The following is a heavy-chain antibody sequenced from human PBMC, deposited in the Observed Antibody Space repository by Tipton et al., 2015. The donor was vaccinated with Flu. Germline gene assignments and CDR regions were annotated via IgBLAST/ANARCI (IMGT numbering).Heavy chain of an antibody. V-gene: IGHV4-38-2*01. CDR3: TRQRTVMVTDF. CDR1: GYSISSGYY. CDR2: IYRSGSP. Sequence: TLSLTCAVSGYSISSGYYWGRIRQPPGKGLEWIGSIYRSGSPYYNPSLKSRVTMSLDTSKNQVSLKLSSVTAADTAVYYCTRQRTVMVTDFWGQGSLVTVSS. J-gene: IGHJ4*02. D-gene: IGHD5-18*01.